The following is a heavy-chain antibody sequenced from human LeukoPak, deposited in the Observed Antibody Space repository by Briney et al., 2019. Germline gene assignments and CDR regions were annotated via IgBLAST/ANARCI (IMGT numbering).Heavy chain of an antibody. J-gene: IGHJ4*02. CDR2: MNPNSGNT. CDR3: TRHSGSGGDKDDY. Sequence: ASVKVSCKASGYTFTSYDINWVRQATGQGLEWMGWMNPNSGNTGYAQKFQGRVTITRNTSISTAYMELSSLKTEDTAVYYCTRHSGSGGDKDDYWGQGTLVTVSS. CDR1: GYTFTSYD. V-gene: IGHV1-8*03. D-gene: IGHD2-21*02.